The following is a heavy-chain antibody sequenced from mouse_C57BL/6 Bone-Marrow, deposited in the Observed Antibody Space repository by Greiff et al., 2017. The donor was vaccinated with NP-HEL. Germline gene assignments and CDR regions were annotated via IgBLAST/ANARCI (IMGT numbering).Heavy chain of an antibody. CDR3: AGYYEGFAY. CDR2: IWGVGST. D-gene: IGHD2-3*01. V-gene: IGHV2-6*01. CDR1: GFSLTSYG. Sequence: VKLVESGPGLVAPSQSLSITCTVSGFSLTSYGVDWVRQSPGKGLEWLGVIWGVGSTNYNSALKSRLSISKDNSKSQVFLKMNSLQTDDTAMYYCAGYYEGFAYWGQGTLVTVSA. J-gene: IGHJ3*01.